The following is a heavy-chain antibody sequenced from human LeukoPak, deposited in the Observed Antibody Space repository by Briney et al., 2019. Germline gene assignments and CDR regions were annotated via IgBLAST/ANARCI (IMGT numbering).Heavy chain of an antibody. CDR1: GFTFSSYG. Sequence: PGGSLRLSCAASGFTFSSYGMHWVRQAPGKGLEWVAFIRYDGSNKYYADSVKGRFTISRDNSKNTLYLQMNSLRAEDTAVYYCAKALYYYDSSGYYRGFHYWGQGALVTVSS. CDR2: IRYDGSNK. V-gene: IGHV3-30*02. CDR3: AKALYYYDSSGYYRGFHY. D-gene: IGHD3-22*01. J-gene: IGHJ4*02.